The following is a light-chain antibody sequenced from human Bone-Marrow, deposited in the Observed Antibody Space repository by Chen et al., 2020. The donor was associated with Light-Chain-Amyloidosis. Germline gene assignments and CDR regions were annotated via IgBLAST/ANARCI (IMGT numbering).Light chain of an antibody. V-gene: IGLV3-21*02. J-gene: IGLJ3*02. Sequence: SYVLTQPSSVSVAPGQTATIACGGNNIGATSVHWYQQTPGQAPLLVVYDDSDRPSGIPERWSGANAGNTATRTISRVEAGDEADYYGQVWDRSSDRPMFGGGTKLTVL. CDR1: NIGATS. CDR2: DDS. CDR3: QVWDRSSDRPM.